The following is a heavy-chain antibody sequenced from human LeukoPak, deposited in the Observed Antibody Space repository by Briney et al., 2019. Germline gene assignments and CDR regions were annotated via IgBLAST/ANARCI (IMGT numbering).Heavy chain of an antibody. CDR3: AGGSSSSGWFDP. V-gene: IGHV4-39*01. J-gene: IGHJ5*02. CDR2: IYDSGST. CDR1: GGSIRSSYYY. D-gene: IGHD6-6*01. Sequence: SETLSLTCTVSGGSIRSSYYYWGWIRQPPGKGLEWIGSIYDSGSTYYNPSLKSRVTISVDTSKNQFSLKLSSVTAADTAVYYCAGGSSSSGWFDPWGQGTLVTVSS.